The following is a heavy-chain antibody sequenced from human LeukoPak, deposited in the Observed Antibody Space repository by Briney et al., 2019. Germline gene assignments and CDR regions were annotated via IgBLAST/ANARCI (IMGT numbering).Heavy chain of an antibody. J-gene: IGHJ6*02. Sequence: GGSLRLSCVASGFTFRSYSMTWDRQAPGKGLEWVSSISTSRSYIYYADSVKGRFTISRDNAKKSLFLQMNSLRAEDTAVYYCATVKGFVEVSVTILEDVWGQGTTVTVSS. CDR1: GFTFRSYS. CDR3: ATVKGFVEVSVTILEDV. CDR2: ISTSRSYI. V-gene: IGHV3-21*01. D-gene: IGHD2-2*02.